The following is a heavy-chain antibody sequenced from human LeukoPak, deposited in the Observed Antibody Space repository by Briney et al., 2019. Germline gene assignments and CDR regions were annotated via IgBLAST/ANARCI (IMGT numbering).Heavy chain of an antibody. V-gene: IGHV6-1*01. J-gene: IGHJ6*02. Sequence: SQTLSLTCAISGDSVSSTAAAWYWIRQSPSRGLEWLGRTYYRSRWNTDYALSVKSRITITADTSRNQFSLQLTSMTPEDAAVYYCVRVNVPDQTHYYGLDVWGQGTTVFVSS. CDR1: GDSVSSTAAA. CDR2: TYYRSRWNT. D-gene: IGHD2-8*01. CDR3: VRVNVPDQTHYYGLDV.